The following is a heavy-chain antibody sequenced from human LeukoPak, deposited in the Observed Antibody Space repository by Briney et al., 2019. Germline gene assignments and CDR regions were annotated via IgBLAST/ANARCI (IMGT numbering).Heavy chain of an antibody. D-gene: IGHD2/OR15-2a*01. J-gene: IGHJ4*02. CDR3: AKDGGKTYFSH. CDR1: GFSFSYSG. Sequence: GGSLRLPCAASGFSFSYSGMHWVRQAPGKGLEWVAFISYDERNEYYVDSLKGRFTISRDNSKNTLYLQMNSLRPEDTAMYYCAKDGGKTYFSHWGQGTLVTVSS. CDR2: ISYDERNE. V-gene: IGHV3-30*18.